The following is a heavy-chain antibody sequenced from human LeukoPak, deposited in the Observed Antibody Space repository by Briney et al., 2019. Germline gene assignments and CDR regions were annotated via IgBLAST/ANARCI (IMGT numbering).Heavy chain of an antibody. D-gene: IGHD5-12*01. CDR2: INPSAGST. Sequence: GASEKVSCKASGYTLTAYDMHWVRQAPGHGLEWMGIINPSAGSTTYAQKFQGRVAMTRDTSTSTVYMELSSLRSEDTAVYYCARDRRYNDYDYCFDSWGQGTLVTVPS. J-gene: IGHJ4*02. CDR1: GYTLTAYD. V-gene: IGHV1-46*01. CDR3: ARDRRYNDYDYCFDS.